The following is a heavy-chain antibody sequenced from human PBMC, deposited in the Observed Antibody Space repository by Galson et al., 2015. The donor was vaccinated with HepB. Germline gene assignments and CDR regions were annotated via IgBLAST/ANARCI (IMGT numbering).Heavy chain of an antibody. V-gene: IGHV3-11*01. CDR1: GFTFSDYY. Sequence: LRLSYAASGFTFSDYYMSWIRQAPGKGLEWVSYISSSGSTIYYADSVKGRFTISRDNAKNSLYLQMNSLRAEDTAVYYCARGGIAARNYYYYYYMDVWGKGTTVTVSS. D-gene: IGHD6-6*01. CDR2: ISSSGSTI. CDR3: ARGGIAARNYYYYYYMDV. J-gene: IGHJ6*03.